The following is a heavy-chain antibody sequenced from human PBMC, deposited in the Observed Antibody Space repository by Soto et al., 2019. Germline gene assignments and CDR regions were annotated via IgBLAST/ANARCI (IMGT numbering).Heavy chain of an antibody. Sequence: QVPLVQSGAEVKKPGASVKVSCKASGYTFTGYYMHWVRQAPGQGLEWMGWINPNSGGTNYAQKFQGWVTMTRDTSISTAYMELSRLRSDDTAVYYCARTRETSGGSAFDIWGQGTMVTVSS. D-gene: IGHD2-15*01. J-gene: IGHJ3*02. CDR1: GYTFTGYY. CDR2: INPNSGGT. V-gene: IGHV1-2*04. CDR3: ARTRETSGGSAFDI.